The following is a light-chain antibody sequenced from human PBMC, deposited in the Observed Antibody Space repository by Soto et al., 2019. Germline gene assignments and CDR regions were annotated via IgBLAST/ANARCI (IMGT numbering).Light chain of an antibody. CDR1: SGDVGGYNY. CDR3: SSYTSSSTVV. V-gene: IGLV2-14*03. J-gene: IGLJ2*01. Sequence: QSALIQPASGSGSPGQRITSSCPGTSGDVGGYNYVSWYQQHPGKAPKLMIYDVSNRPSGVSNRFSGSKSGNTASLTISGLQAEDEADYYCSSYTSSSTVVFGGGTKLTVL. CDR2: DVS.